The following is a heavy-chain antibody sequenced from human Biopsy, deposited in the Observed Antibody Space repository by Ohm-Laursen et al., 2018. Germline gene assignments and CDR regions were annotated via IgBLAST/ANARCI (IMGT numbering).Heavy chain of an antibody. CDR3: ARLYRLDDYWNDDPPDAFDV. V-gene: IGHV4-59*01. Sequence: TLSLTCTVSGGSITDDYWSWIRQSPGKGLEWIGFISKGGDTTYNPSLRGRVAIPVDTSKNQFSLKLSSVTAADTAIFFCARLYRLDDYWNDDPPDAFDVWGQGTRVTVSS. CDR1: GGSITDDY. J-gene: IGHJ3*01. CDR2: ISKGGDT. D-gene: IGHD1-1*01.